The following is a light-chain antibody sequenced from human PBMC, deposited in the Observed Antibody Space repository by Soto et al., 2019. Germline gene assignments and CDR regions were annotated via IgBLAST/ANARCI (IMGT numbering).Light chain of an antibody. CDR3: QQYGSSRT. V-gene: IGKV3-20*01. Sequence: EIGLTQSPGTLSLSPGERATLSCRASPSVSSSYLAWYQQKPGQAPRLLIYGASSRATGIPDRFSGSGSGTDFTLTISRLEPEDFAVYYCQQYGSSRTFGQGTKVEIK. CDR1: PSVSSSY. CDR2: GAS. J-gene: IGKJ1*01.